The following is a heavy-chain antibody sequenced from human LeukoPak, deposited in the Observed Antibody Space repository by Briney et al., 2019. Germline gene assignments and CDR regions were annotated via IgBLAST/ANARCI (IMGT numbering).Heavy chain of an antibody. V-gene: IGHV3-7*01. Sequence: TGGSLRLSCAASGFTFSSYWMSWVRQAPGKRLEWVANINQDGSEKYYVDSVKGRFTISRGNAKNSLYLQMNSLRAEDTAVYYCARDRTYYYESSGPWGQGTLVTVSS. D-gene: IGHD3-22*01. CDR1: GFTFSSYW. J-gene: IGHJ5*02. CDR3: ARDRTYYYESSGP. CDR2: INQDGSEK.